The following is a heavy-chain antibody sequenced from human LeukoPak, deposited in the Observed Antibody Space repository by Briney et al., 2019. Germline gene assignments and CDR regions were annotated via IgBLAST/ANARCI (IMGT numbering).Heavy chain of an antibody. J-gene: IGHJ4*02. CDR3: STETAGNY. Sequence: ASVKVSCKAFGHTLKDLSIHWVRQAPGKGLEWLGGFDPEDDERMYAPKFQGRVTVTEDNSIDTAYMELTSPSSDDTGVYYCSTETAGNYWGQGTLVTASS. CDR2: FDPEDDER. V-gene: IGHV1-24*01. CDR1: GHTLKDLS.